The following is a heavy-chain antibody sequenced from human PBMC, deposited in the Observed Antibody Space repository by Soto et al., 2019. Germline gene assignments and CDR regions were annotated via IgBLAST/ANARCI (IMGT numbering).Heavy chain of an antibody. CDR1: GFTFSSYA. J-gene: IGHJ5*02. V-gene: IGHV3-23*01. CDR3: AKSVLLGGPQFDP. D-gene: IGHD3-16*01. CDR2: ITNTGGDK. Sequence: EVQLLVSGGGLVQPGGSPRLSCAASGFTFSSYAMNWVRQAPGEGLEWVSTITNTGGDKIYADSVKGRFTISRDNSKNTLFLQMNSLRAEDTAVYYCAKSVLLGGPQFDPWGQGTLVTVSS.